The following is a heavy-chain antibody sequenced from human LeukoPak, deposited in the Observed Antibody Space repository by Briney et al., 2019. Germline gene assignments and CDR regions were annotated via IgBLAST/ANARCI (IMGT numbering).Heavy chain of an antibody. Sequence: PSETLSLTCAVYGGSFSGYYWSWIRQAPGKGLEWIGEINHSGSTNYNPSLKSRVTISVDTSKNQFSLKLSSVTAADTAVYYCARLTVRVVDYWGQGALVTVSS. J-gene: IGHJ4*02. CDR1: GGSFSGYY. V-gene: IGHV4-34*01. CDR2: INHSGST. D-gene: IGHD4-17*01. CDR3: ARLTVRVVDY.